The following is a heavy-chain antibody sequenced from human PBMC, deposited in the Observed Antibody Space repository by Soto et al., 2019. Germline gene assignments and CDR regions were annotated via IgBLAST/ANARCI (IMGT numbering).Heavy chain of an antibody. CDR2: IWYDGSNK. V-gene: IGHV3-33*01. CDR1: GFTFSSYG. CDR3: ARDWGITMVRGVILGGDGMDV. D-gene: IGHD3-10*01. J-gene: IGHJ6*02. Sequence: QVQLVESGGGVVQPGRSLRLSCAASGFTFSSYGMHWVRQAPGKGLEWVAVIWYDGSNKYYADSVKGRFTISRDNSKNTLYLQMNSLRAEDTAVYYCARDWGITMVRGVILGGDGMDVWVQGTTVTVSS.